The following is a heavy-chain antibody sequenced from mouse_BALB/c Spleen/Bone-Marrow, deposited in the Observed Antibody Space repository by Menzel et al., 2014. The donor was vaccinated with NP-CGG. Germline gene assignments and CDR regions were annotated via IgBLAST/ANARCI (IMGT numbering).Heavy chain of an antibody. CDR3: VRHRYDGYYFDY. CDR2: ISNGGDNT. D-gene: IGHD2-14*01. Sequence: EVMLVESGGGLVQPGGSLKLSCAASGFTFSSYIMSWVRQTPEKRLEWVAYISNGGDNTYYPDTVKGRFIISRDNAKNTLCLQMSSLKSEDTAMYCCVRHRYDGYYFDYWGQGTTLTVSS. V-gene: IGHV5-12-2*01. J-gene: IGHJ2*01. CDR1: GFTFSSYI.